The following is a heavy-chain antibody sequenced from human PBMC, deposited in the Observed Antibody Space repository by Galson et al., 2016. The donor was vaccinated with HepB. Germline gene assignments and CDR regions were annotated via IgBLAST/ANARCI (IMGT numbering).Heavy chain of an antibody. J-gene: IGHJ4*02. CDR2: IWYDGGKK. D-gene: IGHD2-2*01. V-gene: IGHV3-33*01. Sequence: SLRLSCAASGFTFSSCGMHWVRQAPGKGLEWVAVIWYDGGKKYYADSVKGRFAISRDNSTNTLYLQMNSLRAEDTAVYYCASACSSTTCYGDFDYWGQGTLVTVSS. CDR1: GFTFSSCG. CDR3: ASACSSTTCYGDFDY.